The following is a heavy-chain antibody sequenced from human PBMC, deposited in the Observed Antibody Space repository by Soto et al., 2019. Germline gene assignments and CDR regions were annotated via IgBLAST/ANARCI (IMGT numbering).Heavy chain of an antibody. D-gene: IGHD3-9*01. V-gene: IGHV4-39*01. J-gene: IGHJ4*02. CDR1: DDSISSGEYY. Sequence: SETLSLTCSVSDDSISSGEYYWGWIRQATGKGLEWIGSIYYRGNAYYNPSLQTRVTISLDKSRGQFSLKLNSVTAADSAVYFCARLEGLATISYYFDFWGPGALVTVSS. CDR3: ARLEGLATISYYFDF. CDR2: IYYRGNA.